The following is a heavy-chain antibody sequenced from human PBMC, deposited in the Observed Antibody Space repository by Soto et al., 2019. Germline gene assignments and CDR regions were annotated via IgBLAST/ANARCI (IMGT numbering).Heavy chain of an antibody. CDR1: GGTFSSYT. V-gene: IGHV1-69*02. CDR2: IIPILGIA. Sequence: QVQLVQSGAEVKKPGSSVKVSCKASGGTFSSYTISWVRQAPGQGLEWMGRIIPILGIANYAQKFQGRVTITADKSTSTACFEMSSLSSEDTAVYYCAMEYCSSTSCYRDYWGQGTLVSVSS. CDR3: AMEYCSSTSCYRDY. D-gene: IGHD2-2*02. J-gene: IGHJ4*02.